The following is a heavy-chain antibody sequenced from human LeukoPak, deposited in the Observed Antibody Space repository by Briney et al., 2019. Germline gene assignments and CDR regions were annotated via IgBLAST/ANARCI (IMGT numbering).Heavy chain of an antibody. D-gene: IGHD2-2*01. CDR1: GFTFSSYG. Sequence: PGGSLRLSCAASGFTFSSYGMSWVRQAPGKGLEWVSAISGSGGSTYYADSVKGRFTISRDSSKNTLYLQMNSLRAEDTAVYYCAKASDIVVVPAAMGYWGQGTLVTVSS. V-gene: IGHV3-23*01. CDR2: ISGSGGST. J-gene: IGHJ4*02. CDR3: AKASDIVVVPAAMGY.